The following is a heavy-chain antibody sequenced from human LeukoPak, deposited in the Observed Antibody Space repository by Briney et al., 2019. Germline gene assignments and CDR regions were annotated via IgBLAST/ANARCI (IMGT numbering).Heavy chain of an antibody. D-gene: IGHD3-22*01. J-gene: IGHJ4*02. CDR3: VTPLDYYDSSGYHQGGD. V-gene: IGHV3-7*03. CDR2: IKEDGSKK. CDR1: GFTFSRHW. Sequence: PGGSLRLSCAASGFTFSRHWMTWVRQAPGKGLEWVANIKEDGSKKNYVDSVKGRFTISRDNTKNSLYLQMNSLRAEGTAVYYCVTPLDYYDSSGYHQGGDWGQGTLVTVSS.